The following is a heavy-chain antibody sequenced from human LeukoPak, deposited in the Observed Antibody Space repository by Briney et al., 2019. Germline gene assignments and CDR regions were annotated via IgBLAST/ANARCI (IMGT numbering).Heavy chain of an antibody. CDR3: ARTRGSGYYENWFDP. J-gene: IGHJ5*02. Sequence: GGSLRLSCAASGFTFSSYWMSWVRQAPGKGLEWVANIKQDGSEKYYVDSVKGRFTISGDNAKNSLYLQMNSLRAEDTAVYYCARTRGSGYYENWFDPWGQGTLVTVSS. D-gene: IGHD3-22*01. V-gene: IGHV3-7*01. CDR2: IKQDGSEK. CDR1: GFTFSSYW.